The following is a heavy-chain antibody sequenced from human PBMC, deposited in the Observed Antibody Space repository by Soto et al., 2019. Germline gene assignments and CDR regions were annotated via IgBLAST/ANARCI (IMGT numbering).Heavy chain of an antibody. CDR2: IHYSGST. Sequence: QVQLQESGPGLVKPSETLSLTCTVSGGSISGYYWTWIRQPPGTGLEWIGHIHYSGSTNYRSSLKRRLTISVDTSKNQLSLKLRSVTAADTAVYYCARLYCSGGTCYSWGALDVWGQGTMVTVS. D-gene: IGHD2-15*01. J-gene: IGHJ3*01. V-gene: IGHV4-59*01. CDR3: ARLYCSGGTCYSWGALDV. CDR1: GGSISGYY.